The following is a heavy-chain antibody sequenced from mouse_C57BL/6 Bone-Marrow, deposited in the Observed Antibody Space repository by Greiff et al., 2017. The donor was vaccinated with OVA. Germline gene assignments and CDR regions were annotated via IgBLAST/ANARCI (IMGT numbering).Heavy chain of an antibody. J-gene: IGHJ1*03. V-gene: IGHV5-17*01. CDR1: GFTFSDYG. CDR2: ISRGSSTT. Sequence: EVQVEESGGGLVKPGGSLKLSCAASGFTFSDYGMHWVRQAPEQGLEWVAYISRGSSTTYYADTVKGRFTLSRDNAKNTLFLQMTSLRSEDTAMDYCARRDDYGYWYFDVWGTGTTVTVSS. CDR3: ARRDDYGYWYFDV. D-gene: IGHD2-4*01.